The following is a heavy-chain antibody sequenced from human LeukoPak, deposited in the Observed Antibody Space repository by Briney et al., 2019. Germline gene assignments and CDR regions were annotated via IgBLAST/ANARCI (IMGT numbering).Heavy chain of an antibody. CDR1: GFTFSSYE. CDR3: ASFPTTVADDY. CDR2: ISSSGSTI. V-gene: IGHV3-48*03. D-gene: IGHD4-17*01. Sequence: GGSLRLSCAASGFTFSSYEMNWVRQAPGKGLEWVSYISSSGSTIYYADSVKGRFTISRDNAKNSLYLQMNSLRAEDTAVYYCASFPTTVADDYWGQGTLVTVSS. J-gene: IGHJ4*02.